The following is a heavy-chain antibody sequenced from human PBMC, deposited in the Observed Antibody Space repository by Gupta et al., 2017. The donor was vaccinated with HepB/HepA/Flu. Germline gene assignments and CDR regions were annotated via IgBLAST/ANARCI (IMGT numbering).Heavy chain of an antibody. J-gene: IGHJ4*02. CDR3: ARDRTPLSPSLITPPGY. V-gene: IGHV3-30-3*01. D-gene: IGHD1-14*01. CDR2: ISYDGSNK. CDR1: GLTFSSYA. Sequence: QVQLVESGGGVVQPGRSLRLSCAASGLTFSSYAMHWFRQAPGKGLEWVSVISYDGSNKYYADSVKCRFTISRDNSKNTLYLQMNSLRAEDTAVYYCARDRTPLSPSLITPPGYWGQGTLVTVSS.